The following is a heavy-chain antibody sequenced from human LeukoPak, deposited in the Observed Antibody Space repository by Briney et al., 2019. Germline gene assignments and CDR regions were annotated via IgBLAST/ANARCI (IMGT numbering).Heavy chain of an antibody. CDR1: GFTFSSYA. D-gene: IGHD3-10*01. V-gene: IGHV3-23*01. Sequence: GGSLRLSCAASGFTFSSYAMTWVRQAPGKGLEWVSSISGSGGNTYYADSVKGRFTFSRDNSKNTLYLQMSSLRAEDTAVYYCAKMKGISMVRGTFDYWGQGTLVTVSS. CDR2: ISGSGGNT. J-gene: IGHJ4*02. CDR3: AKMKGISMVRGTFDY.